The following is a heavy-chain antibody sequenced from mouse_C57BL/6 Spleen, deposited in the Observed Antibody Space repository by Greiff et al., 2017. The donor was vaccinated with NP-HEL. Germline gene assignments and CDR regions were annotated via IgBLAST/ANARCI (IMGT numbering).Heavy chain of an antibody. CDR1: GFTFSSYA. D-gene: IGHD2-5*01. Sequence: EAKVVESGGGLVKPGGSLKLSCAASGFTFSSYAMSWVRQTPEKRLEWVATISDGGSYTYYPDNVKGRFTISRDNAKNNLYLQMSHLKSEDTAMYYCARERDYSNYDFDYWGQGTTLTVSS. J-gene: IGHJ2*01. V-gene: IGHV5-4*01. CDR2: ISDGGSYT. CDR3: ARERDYSNYDFDY.